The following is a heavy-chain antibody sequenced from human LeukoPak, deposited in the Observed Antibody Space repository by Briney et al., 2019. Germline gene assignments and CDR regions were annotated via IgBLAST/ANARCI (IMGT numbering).Heavy chain of an antibody. CDR2: INPDGGIT. CDR1: EFTLSSYW. J-gene: IGHJ4*02. Sequence: GGPLRLSCVDSEFTLSSYWVHWVRQPPGKGLVWVARINPDGGITNYADSVRGRFTISRDNAKNTLYLQMNSLRAEDTAVYYCAKDFTGYSDIWGQGTLVTVSS. CDR3: AKDFTGYSDI. V-gene: IGHV3-74*01. D-gene: IGHD5-12*01.